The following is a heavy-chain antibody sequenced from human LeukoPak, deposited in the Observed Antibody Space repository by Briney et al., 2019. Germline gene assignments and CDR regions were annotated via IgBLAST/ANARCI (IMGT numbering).Heavy chain of an antibody. CDR3: ARDVSSSGCIDQ. D-gene: IGHD6-19*01. CDR2: INANSGDT. CDR1: GYTFTSYG. V-gene: IGHV1-2*02. J-gene: IGHJ4*02. Sequence: ASVKVSCKASGYTFTSYGISWVRQAPGQGLEWMGWINANSGDTNYAQKFQGRVTMTRDTTISTAYMELSRLRSDDTALYYCARDVSSSGCIDQWGQGTLVTVSS.